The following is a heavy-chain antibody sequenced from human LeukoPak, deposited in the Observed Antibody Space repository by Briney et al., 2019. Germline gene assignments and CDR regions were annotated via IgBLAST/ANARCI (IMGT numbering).Heavy chain of an antibody. D-gene: IGHD3-9*01. CDR1: GYTFTSYG. Sequence: ASVKVSCKASGYTFTSYGISWVRQAPGQGLEWMGLISAYNGNTNYAQKLQGRVTMTTDTSTSTAYMELRSLRSDDTAVYYCARDEGRGYDILTGYYEGYYFDYWGQGTLVTVSS. V-gene: IGHV1-18*01. J-gene: IGHJ4*02. CDR2: ISAYNGNT. CDR3: ARDEGRGYDILTGYYEGYYFDY.